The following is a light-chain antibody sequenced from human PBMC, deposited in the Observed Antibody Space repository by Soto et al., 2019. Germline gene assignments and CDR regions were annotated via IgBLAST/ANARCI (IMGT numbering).Light chain of an antibody. CDR2: DVS. V-gene: IGLV2-14*01. CDR1: SSDVGGYNY. Sequence: QSALTQPASVSGSPGQSITISCTGTSSDVGGYNYVSWYQQHPGKAPKLMMYDVSDRPSGVSNRFSGSKSGNTASLTISGLLPEDEADYYCSSYTSSSTVVFGGGTNVTVL. CDR3: SSYTSSSTVV. J-gene: IGLJ2*01.